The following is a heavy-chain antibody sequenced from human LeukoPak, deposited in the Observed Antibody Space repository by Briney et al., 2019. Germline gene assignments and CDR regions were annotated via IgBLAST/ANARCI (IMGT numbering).Heavy chain of an antibody. CDR3: AKDWAYYYDNYGLGY. Sequence: NPGGSLRLSCAASGFTFSDYYMSWIRQAPGKGLEWVSYISSSGSTIDYADSVRGRFTISRDNAKNSLYLQMNSLRAEDTAVYYCAKDWAYYYDNYGLGYWGQGTLVTVSS. D-gene: IGHD3-22*01. J-gene: IGHJ4*02. V-gene: IGHV3-11*04. CDR1: GFTFSDYY. CDR2: ISSSGSTI.